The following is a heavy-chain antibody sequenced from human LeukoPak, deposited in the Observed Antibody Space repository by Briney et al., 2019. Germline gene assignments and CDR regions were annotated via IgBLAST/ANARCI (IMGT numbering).Heavy chain of an antibody. Sequence: GGSLRLSCAASGFTGSNNYMSWVRQAPGKGLEWVSAIHSSGGTYYADSVKGRFTISRDTSKNTLYLQISSLRVEDTAVYYCIVFGDSNHWGQGTLVTVSS. J-gene: IGHJ5*02. D-gene: IGHD4-17*01. CDR2: IHSSGGT. V-gene: IGHV3-53*01. CDR1: GFTGSNNY. CDR3: IVFGDSNH.